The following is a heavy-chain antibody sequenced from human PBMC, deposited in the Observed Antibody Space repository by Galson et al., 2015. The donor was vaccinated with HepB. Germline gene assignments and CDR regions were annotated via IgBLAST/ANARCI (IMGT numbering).Heavy chain of an antibody. CDR2: INAGNGNT. CDR3: ARDLILWFGERRYYMDV. Sequence: SVKVSCKASGYTFTSYAMHWVRQAPGQRLEWMGWINAGNGNTKYSQKFQGRVTITRDTSASTAYMELSSLRSEDTAVYYCARDLILWFGERRYYMDVWGKGTTVTVSS. V-gene: IGHV1-3*01. D-gene: IGHD3-10*01. CDR1: GYTFTSYA. J-gene: IGHJ6*03.